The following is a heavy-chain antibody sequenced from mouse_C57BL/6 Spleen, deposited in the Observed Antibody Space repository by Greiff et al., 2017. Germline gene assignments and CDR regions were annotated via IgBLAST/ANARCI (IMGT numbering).Heavy chain of an antibody. CDR1: GFTFSSYA. D-gene: IGHD2-3*01. J-gene: IGHJ2*01. V-gene: IGHV5-4*01. CDR2: ISDGGSYT. CDR3: ARDRVPYDGTYFDY. Sequence: DVQLQESGGGLVKPGGSLKLSCAASGFTFSSYAMSWVRQTPEKRLEWVATISDGGSYTYYPDNVKGRFTISRDNAKNNLYLQMSHLKSEDTAMYYCARDRVPYDGTYFDYWGQGTTLTVSS.